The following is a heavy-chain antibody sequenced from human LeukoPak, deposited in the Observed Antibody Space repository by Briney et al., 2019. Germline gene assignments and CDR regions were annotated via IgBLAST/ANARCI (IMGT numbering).Heavy chain of an antibody. D-gene: IGHD2-15*01. Sequence: ASVKVSCKASGGTFSSYAISWVRQAPGQGLEWMGRIIPILGIANYAQKFQGRVTITADKSTSTAYMELSSLRSEDTAVYYCARVLPNMDPHFDYWGQGTLVTVSS. CDR2: IIPILGIA. CDR3: ARVLPNMDPHFDY. J-gene: IGHJ4*02. V-gene: IGHV1-69*04. CDR1: GGTFSSYA.